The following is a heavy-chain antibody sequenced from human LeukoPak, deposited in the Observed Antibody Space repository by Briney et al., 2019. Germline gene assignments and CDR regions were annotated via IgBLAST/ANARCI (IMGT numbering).Heavy chain of an antibody. J-gene: IGHJ1*01. CDR3: ASRIAAAGAEYFQH. V-gene: IGHV3-7*03. Sequence: GESLRLSCAASGFTFSSYWMSWVRQAPGKGLEWVANIKQDGSEKYYVDSVKGRFTISRDNAKNSLYLQMNSLRAEDTAVYYCASRIAAAGAEYFQHWGQGTLVTVSS. CDR1: GFTFSSYW. CDR2: IKQDGSEK. D-gene: IGHD6-13*01.